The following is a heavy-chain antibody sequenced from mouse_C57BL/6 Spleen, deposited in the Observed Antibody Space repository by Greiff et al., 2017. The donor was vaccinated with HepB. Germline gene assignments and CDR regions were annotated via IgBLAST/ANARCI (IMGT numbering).Heavy chain of an antibody. Sequence: QVVESGGGLVKPGGSLKLSCAASGFTFSDYGMHWVRQAPEKGLEWVAYISSGSSTIYYADTVKGRFTISRDNAKNTLFLQMTSLRSEDTAMYYCARRETAQAYYAMDYWGQGTSVTVSS. J-gene: IGHJ4*01. CDR1: GFTFSDYG. D-gene: IGHD3-2*02. CDR2: ISSGSSTI. CDR3: ARRETAQAYYAMDY. V-gene: IGHV5-17*01.